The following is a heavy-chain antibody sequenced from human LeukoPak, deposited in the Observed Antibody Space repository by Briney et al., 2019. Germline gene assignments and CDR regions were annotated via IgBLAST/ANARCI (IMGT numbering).Heavy chain of an antibody. V-gene: IGHV1-2*06. CDR2: INPNSGGT. CDR3: ARGEDSSGWYGY. D-gene: IGHD6-19*01. J-gene: IGHJ4*02. Sequence: GASVKVSCEASGYTFTGYHIHWVRQAPGQGLEWMGRINPNSGGTNYAQKFQGRVSMTRDTSINTAYMELRRLSSDDTAVYYCARGEDSSGWYGYWGQGTLVTVSS. CDR1: GYTFTGYH.